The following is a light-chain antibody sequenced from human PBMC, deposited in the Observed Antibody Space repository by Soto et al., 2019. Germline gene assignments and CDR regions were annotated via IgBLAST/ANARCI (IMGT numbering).Light chain of an antibody. CDR2: DNN. CDR1: SSNTGNNY. V-gene: IGLV1-51*01. J-gene: IGLJ2*01. CDR3: GTWDTSLGTGV. Sequence: QSVLTQPPSVSAAPGQKVTISCSGSSSNTGNNYVSWYQHLPGTAPKLLIYDNNKRPSGIPDRFSGSKSGTSATLGITGLQTGDEADYYCGTWDTSLGTGVFGGGTQLTVL.